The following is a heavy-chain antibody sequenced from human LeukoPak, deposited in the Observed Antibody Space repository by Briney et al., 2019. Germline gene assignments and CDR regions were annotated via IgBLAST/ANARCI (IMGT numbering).Heavy chain of an antibody. CDR1: GGSISSYY. V-gene: IGHV4-59*01. D-gene: IGHD3-22*01. CDR2: IYYSGST. Sequence: PSETPSLTCTVSGGSISSYYWSWIRQPPGKGLEWIGYIYYSGSTNYNPSLKSRVTISVDTSKNQFSLKLSSVTAADTAVYYCASYSYYYDSSSYFDYWGQGTLVTVSS. J-gene: IGHJ4*02. CDR3: ASYSYYYDSSSYFDY.